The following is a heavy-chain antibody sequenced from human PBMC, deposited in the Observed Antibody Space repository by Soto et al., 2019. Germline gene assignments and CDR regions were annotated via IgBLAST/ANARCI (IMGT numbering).Heavy chain of an antibody. CDR1: GYTLTELS. J-gene: IGHJ4*02. D-gene: IGHD3-9*01. V-gene: IGHV1-24*01. CDR3: ATDLSDYDILTGYLRIENDY. Sequence: ASVKVSCKVSGYTLTELSMHWVRQAPGKGLEWMGGFDPEDGETIYAQKFQGRVTMTEDTSTDTAYMELSSLRSEDTAVYYCATDLSDYDILTGYLRIENDYWGQGTLVTVSS. CDR2: FDPEDGET.